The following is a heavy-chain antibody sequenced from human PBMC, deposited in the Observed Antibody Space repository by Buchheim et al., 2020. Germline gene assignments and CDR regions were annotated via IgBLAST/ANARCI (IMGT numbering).Heavy chain of an antibody. Sequence: EVQLLESGGGLVQPGGSLRLSCAASGFTFSSYAMSWVRQAPGKGLEWVSAISGSGGSTYYADSVKGRFTISRDNSKNTLYLQMNSLRAEDTAVYYCANGIAAAGPPHYYYYGMDVWGQGTT. CDR3: ANGIAAAGPPHYYYYGMDV. D-gene: IGHD6-13*01. CDR2: ISGSGGST. V-gene: IGHV3-23*01. J-gene: IGHJ6*02. CDR1: GFTFSSYA.